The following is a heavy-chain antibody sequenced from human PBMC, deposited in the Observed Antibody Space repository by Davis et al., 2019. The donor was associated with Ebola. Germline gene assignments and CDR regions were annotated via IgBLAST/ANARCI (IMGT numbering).Heavy chain of an antibody. CDR1: GYTFTGYY. D-gene: IGHD6-13*01. J-gene: IGHJ4*02. CDR3: ARVKQQLAETYYFDY. CDR2: INPNSGGT. Sequence: ASVKVSCKASGYTFTGYYMHWVRQAPGQGLEWMGWINPNSGGTNYAQKFQGRVTMTRDTSISTAYMELSRLRSDDTAVYYCARVKQQLAETYYFDYWGQGTLVTVSS. V-gene: IGHV1-2*02.